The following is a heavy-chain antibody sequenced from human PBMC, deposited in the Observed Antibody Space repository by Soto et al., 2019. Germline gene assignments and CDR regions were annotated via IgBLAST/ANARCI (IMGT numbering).Heavy chain of an antibody. CDR3: ARGDSTDCSNGVCSFFYNHDMDV. V-gene: IGHV1-2*04. D-gene: IGHD2-8*01. J-gene: IGHJ6*02. CDR2: INPKSGGT. CDR1: GYIFTDYH. Sequence: GASVTVSCTASGYIFTDYHIRWVRQAPGQGLEGLGLINPKSGGTSTAQKFQGWVTMTTDTSISTASMELTRLTSDDTAIYYCARGDSTDCSNGVCSFFYNHDMDVWGQGTKVTVSS.